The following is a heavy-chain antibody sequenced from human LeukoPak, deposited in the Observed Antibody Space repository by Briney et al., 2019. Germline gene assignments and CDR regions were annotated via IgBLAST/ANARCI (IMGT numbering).Heavy chain of an antibody. CDR2: INPNSGGT. Sequence: GASVKVSCKASGYTFTGYYMHWVRQAPGQGLEWMGWINPNSGGTNYAQKFQGWVTMTRDTSISTAYMELSRLRSDDTAVYYCAREMTIRVAGPHRGSSLGYWGQGTLVTVSS. V-gene: IGHV1-2*04. J-gene: IGHJ4*02. D-gene: IGHD2-15*01. CDR1: GYTFTGYY. CDR3: AREMTIRVAGPHRGSSLGY.